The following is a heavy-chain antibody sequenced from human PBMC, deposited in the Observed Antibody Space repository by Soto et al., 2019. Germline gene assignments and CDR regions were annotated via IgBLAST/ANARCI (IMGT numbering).Heavy chain of an antibody. CDR1: GLTFDIFA. D-gene: IGHD3-9*01. CDR3: ATGYATTWFQYGLDV. CDR2: ISFDGSSA. J-gene: IGHJ6*02. Sequence: QVQLVESGGGVVQPGMSPRLSCAASGLTFDIFAMRWVRQAPGKGLEWVAVISFDGSSAHYADSVEGRFTISRDNSKSTVYLQMDSARPEDTAVYYCATGYATTWFQYGLDVWGQGTSVIVFS. V-gene: IGHV3-30-3*01.